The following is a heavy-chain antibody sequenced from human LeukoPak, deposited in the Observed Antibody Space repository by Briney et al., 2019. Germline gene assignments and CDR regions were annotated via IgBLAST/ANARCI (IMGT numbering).Heavy chain of an antibody. CDR2: IKQDGSEK. Sequence: GGSLRLSCAASGFTFSTYWMSWVRQAPGKGLEWVANIKQDGSEKYYVDAVKGRFTISRDNAKNSLYLQMNSLRAEDTAMYYCARDSAGNDYWGQGTLVTVSS. V-gene: IGHV3-7*01. CDR3: ARDSAGNDY. J-gene: IGHJ4*02. CDR1: GFTFSTYW. D-gene: IGHD6-13*01.